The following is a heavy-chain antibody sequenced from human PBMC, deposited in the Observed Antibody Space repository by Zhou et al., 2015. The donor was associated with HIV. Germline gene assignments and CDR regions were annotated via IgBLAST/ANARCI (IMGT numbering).Heavy chain of an antibody. CDR2: IIPIFGTA. Sequence: QVQLVQSGAEVKKPGSSVKVSCKASGGTFSSYAISWVRQAPGQGLEWMGGIIPIFGTANYAQKFQGRVTITADESTSTAYMEMRSLTSDDTAVYYCARDSTSMLTLLVDYWGQGTLVIVSA. CDR1: GGTFSSYA. D-gene: IGHD4/OR15-4a*01. J-gene: IGHJ4*02. V-gene: IGHV1-69*01. CDR3: ARDSTSMLTLLVDY.